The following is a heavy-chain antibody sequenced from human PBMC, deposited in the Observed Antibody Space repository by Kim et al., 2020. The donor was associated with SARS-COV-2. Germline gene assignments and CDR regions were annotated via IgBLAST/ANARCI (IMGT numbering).Heavy chain of an antibody. CDR3: ARHVGCSSTSCYYYYYYYGMDV. Sequence: SETLSLTCTVSGGSISSYYWSWIRQPPGKGLEWIGYIYYSGSTNYNPSLKSRVTISVDTSKNQFSLKLSSVTAADTAVYYCARHVGCSSTSCYYYYYYYGMDVWGQGTTVTVSS. CDR1: GGSISSYY. D-gene: IGHD2-2*01. V-gene: IGHV4-59*08. CDR2: IYYSGST. J-gene: IGHJ6*02.